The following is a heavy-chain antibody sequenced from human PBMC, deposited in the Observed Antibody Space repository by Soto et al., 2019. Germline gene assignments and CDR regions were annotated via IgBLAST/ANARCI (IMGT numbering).Heavy chain of an antibody. V-gene: IGHV5-51*01. CDR1: GYDFSTYY. CDR3: ARVVRFFGGHAGY. D-gene: IGHD3-3*01. Sequence: EVQLVQSGAEVKKPGESLKISCKGSGYDFSTYYIGWVRQMPGKGLEWLGLIHPRDSDTRYSPSFQGQVTISVDQSINTAYLQWSSLKASDTATYYCARVVRFFGGHAGYWGQGTLVTVSS. J-gene: IGHJ4*02. CDR2: IHPRDSDT.